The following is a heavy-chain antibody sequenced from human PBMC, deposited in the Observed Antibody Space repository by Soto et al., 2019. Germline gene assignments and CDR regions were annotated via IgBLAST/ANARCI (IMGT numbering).Heavy chain of an antibody. Sequence: SETLSLTCAFSGGSISSSNWWSWVRQPPGKGLEWIGEIYHSGSTNYNPSLKSRVTISVDKSKNQFSLKLSSVTAADTAVYYCARSPDSSGYYPRWYYYGMDVWGQGTTVTVSS. V-gene: IGHV4-4*02. J-gene: IGHJ6*02. D-gene: IGHD3-22*01. CDR1: GGSISSSNW. CDR2: IYHSGST. CDR3: ARSPDSSGYYPRWYYYGMDV.